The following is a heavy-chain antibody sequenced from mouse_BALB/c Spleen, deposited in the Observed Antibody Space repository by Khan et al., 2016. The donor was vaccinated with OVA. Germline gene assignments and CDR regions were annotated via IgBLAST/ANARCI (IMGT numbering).Heavy chain of an antibody. CDR2: IWSDGSA. D-gene: IGHD2-10*01. Sequence: QVQLKESGPGLVAPSQSLSITCTISGFSLTNYGVHWVRQPPGKGLEWLVVIWSDGSATYNSALKSRLSISKDNSKNQVFLKMNSLQTDDTAMYYCAGQPYYHYYIMDYWGQGTSVTVAS. J-gene: IGHJ4*01. CDR1: GFSLTNYG. CDR3: AGQPYYHYYIMDY. V-gene: IGHV2-6-1*01.